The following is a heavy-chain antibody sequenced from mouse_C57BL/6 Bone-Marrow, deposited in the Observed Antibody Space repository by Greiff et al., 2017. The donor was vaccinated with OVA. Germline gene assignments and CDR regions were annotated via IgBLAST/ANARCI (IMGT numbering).Heavy chain of an antibody. J-gene: IGHJ3*01. D-gene: IGHD2-5*01. V-gene: IGHV6-3*01. CDR2: IRLKSDNYAT. CDR1: GFTFSNYW. CDR3: TYSNYEPAWFAY. Sequence: EVMLVESGGGLVQPGGSMKLSCVASGFTFSNYWMNWVRQSPEKGLEWVAQIRLKSDNYATHYAESVKGRFTISRDDSKSSVYLQMNNLRAEDTGIYYCTYSNYEPAWFAYWGQGTLVTVSA.